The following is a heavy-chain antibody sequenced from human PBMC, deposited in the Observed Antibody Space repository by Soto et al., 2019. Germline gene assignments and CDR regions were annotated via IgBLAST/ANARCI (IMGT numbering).Heavy chain of an antibody. Sequence: LRLSCAASGITFSDYYMSWIRQAPGKGLEWVSYISSSSSYTNYADSVKGRFTISRDNAKNSLYLQMNSLRAEDTAVYYCARAWSPKYYYYGMDVWGQGTTVTVSS. V-gene: IGHV3-11*06. J-gene: IGHJ6*02. CDR2: ISSSSSYT. D-gene: IGHD3-3*01. CDR3: ARAWSPKYYYYGMDV. CDR1: GITFSDYY.